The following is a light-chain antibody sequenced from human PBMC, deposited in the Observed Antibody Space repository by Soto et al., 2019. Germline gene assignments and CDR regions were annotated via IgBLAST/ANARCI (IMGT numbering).Light chain of an antibody. V-gene: IGKV1-27*01. CDR2: AAT. CDR3: QNYNSASWA. CDR1: QGISNY. Sequence: DVQMSPTPSTLSTSVGARVIITCRASQGISNYLVWYQHKPGNAPKVLIYAATTLQSGVPSRFSGSGSGTDFILTISSLQPEDVATYYCQNYNSASWAFGQGTKVDIK. J-gene: IGKJ1*01.